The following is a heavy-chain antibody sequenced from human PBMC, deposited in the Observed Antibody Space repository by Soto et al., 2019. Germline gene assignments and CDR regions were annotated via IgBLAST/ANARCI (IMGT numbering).Heavy chain of an antibody. J-gene: IGHJ4*02. Sequence: SETLSLTCTVSGASISGFYWSWIRKSAGKGLEWIGEVYDTGTTDYNPSPKSRVIMSIDTSKNQFSLRLTSVTAADTAVYYCAVPGDGDFDYWSQGTLVTVSS. V-gene: IGHV4-59*12. CDR2: VYDTGTT. CDR3: AVPGDGDFDY. CDR1: GASISGFY.